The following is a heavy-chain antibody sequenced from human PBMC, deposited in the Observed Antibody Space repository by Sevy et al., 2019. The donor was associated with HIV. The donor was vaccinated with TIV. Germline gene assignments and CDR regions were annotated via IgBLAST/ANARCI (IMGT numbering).Heavy chain of an antibody. CDR1: GFSFYTYA. D-gene: IGHD6-19*01. CDR2: ITDNGAKT. CDR3: AKTEYTRGWFY. J-gene: IGHJ4*02. Sequence: GGSLRLSCPTSGFSFYTYAMTWVRQAPGKGLEWVASITDNGAKTFYADSVKGRFTISRDNSQSTLFLHMNSLRGDDTSVYFCAKTEYTRGWFYWGQGTLVTVSS. V-gene: IGHV3-23*01.